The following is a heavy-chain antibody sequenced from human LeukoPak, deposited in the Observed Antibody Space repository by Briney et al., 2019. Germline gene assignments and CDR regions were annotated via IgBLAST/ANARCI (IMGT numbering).Heavy chain of an antibody. J-gene: IGHJ4*02. V-gene: IGHV3-23*01. D-gene: IGHD2-8*01. CDR2: ISDSGGST. Sequence: GGSLRLSCAASGFTFSSYAMSWARQAPGKGLEWVSAISDSGGSTYDADSVKGRFTISRDNSKNTLYLQMNSLRAEDTAVYYCAKDTSIGRYCTNGVCSPFDYWGQGTLVTVSS. CDR3: AKDTSIGRYCTNGVCSPFDY. CDR1: GFTFSSYA.